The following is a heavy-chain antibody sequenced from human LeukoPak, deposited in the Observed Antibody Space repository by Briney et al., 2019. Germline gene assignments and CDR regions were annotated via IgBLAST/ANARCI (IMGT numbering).Heavy chain of an antibody. CDR1: GYSISSGHY. D-gene: IGHD6-25*01. Sequence: SGTLSLTCTVSGYSISSGHYWGWIRQPPGKGLEWIGSMYHSRSTNYNPSLKSRLTISVDTSKNQFSLKLSSVTAADTAVYYCARLYSTGPFDYWGQGTLVTVSS. CDR3: ARLYSTGPFDY. V-gene: IGHV4-38-2*02. CDR2: MYHSRST. J-gene: IGHJ4*02.